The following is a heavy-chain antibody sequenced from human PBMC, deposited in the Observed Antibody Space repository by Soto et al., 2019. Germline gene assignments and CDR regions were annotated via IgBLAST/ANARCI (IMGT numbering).Heavy chain of an antibody. CDR1: GYSFTRYL. CDR2: IDPSDSYT. V-gene: IGHV5-10-1*01. Sequence: PGESLQISCKGSGYSFTRYLISWVRQMPGKGLEWMGRIDPSDSYTNYSPSFQGHVTISADKSISAAYLQWSSLKASDTAMYYCARYSSSWPDYYFDYWGQGTLVTVSS. J-gene: IGHJ4*02. CDR3: ARYSSSWPDYYFDY. D-gene: IGHD6-13*01.